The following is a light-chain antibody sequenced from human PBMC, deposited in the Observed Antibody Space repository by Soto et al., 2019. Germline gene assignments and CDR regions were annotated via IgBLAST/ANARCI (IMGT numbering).Light chain of an antibody. CDR2: LEGSGSN. Sequence: QLVLTQSSSASASLGSSVKLTCTLSSGHSSNIVAWHQQQPGKAPRYLMKLEGSGSNNKGSGVPDRFSGSSSGADRYLTISNLQFEDEADYYCETWDTNTRVFGGGTKVTVL. J-gene: IGLJ3*02. CDR1: SGHSSNI. V-gene: IGLV4-60*02. CDR3: ETWDTNTRV.